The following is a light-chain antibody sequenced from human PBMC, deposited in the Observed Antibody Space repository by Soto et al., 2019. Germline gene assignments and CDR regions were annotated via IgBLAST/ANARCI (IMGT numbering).Light chain of an antibody. V-gene: IGLV1-51*01. CDR1: TSNIGNNY. CDR3: GTWDSNLRIVV. CDR2: ANH. Sequence: QSVLTQPPSVSAAPGQTVTISCSGSTSNIGNNYVSWFQQLPGTAPKLLIYANHKRPSGIPDRFSASKSGTSATLAITGLQTGDEADYHCGTWDSNLRIVVFGGGTKLTVL. J-gene: IGLJ2*01.